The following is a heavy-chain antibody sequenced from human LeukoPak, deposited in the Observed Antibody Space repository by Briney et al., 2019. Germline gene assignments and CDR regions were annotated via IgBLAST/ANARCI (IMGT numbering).Heavy chain of an antibody. CDR3: ARIPGESGRIDP. CDR2: IYYSGST. CDR1: GGSVNSGGYY. V-gene: IGHV4-61*08. Sequence: NSSETLSLTCTISGGSVNSGGYYWSWIRQSPGKGLEWIGYIYYSGSTNYNPSLKSRVTISVDTSKNQFSLKLSSVTAADTAVYYCARIPGESGRIDPWGQGTLVTVSS. J-gene: IGHJ5*02.